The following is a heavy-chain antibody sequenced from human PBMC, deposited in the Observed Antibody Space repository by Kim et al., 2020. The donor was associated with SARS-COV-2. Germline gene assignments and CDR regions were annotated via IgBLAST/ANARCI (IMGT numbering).Heavy chain of an antibody. CDR3: ARGRTPYYYDSSGQKAYNYYGMDV. Sequence: SETLSLTCAVYGGSFSGYYWSWIRQPPGKGLEWIGEINHSGSTNYNPSLKSRVTISVDTSKNQFSLKLSSVTAADTAVYYCARGRTPYYYDSSGQKAYNYYGMDVWGQGTTVTVSS. D-gene: IGHD3-22*01. J-gene: IGHJ6*02. V-gene: IGHV4-34*01. CDR2: INHSGST. CDR1: GGSFSGYY.